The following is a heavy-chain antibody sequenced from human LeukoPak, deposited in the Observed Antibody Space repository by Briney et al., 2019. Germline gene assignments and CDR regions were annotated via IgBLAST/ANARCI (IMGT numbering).Heavy chain of an antibody. J-gene: IGHJ4*02. CDR1: GGTFSSYA. V-gene: IGHV1-69*04. CDR2: IIPILGIA. Sequence: SVKVSCKASGGTFSSYAISWVRQAPGQGLEWMGRIIPILGIANYAQKFQGRVTITADKSTSTAYKELSSMRSEDTAVYYCARDLRTGSYYYDSSGYYSLAYDYWGQGTLVTVSS. D-gene: IGHD3-22*01. CDR3: ARDLRTGSYYYDSSGYYSLAYDY.